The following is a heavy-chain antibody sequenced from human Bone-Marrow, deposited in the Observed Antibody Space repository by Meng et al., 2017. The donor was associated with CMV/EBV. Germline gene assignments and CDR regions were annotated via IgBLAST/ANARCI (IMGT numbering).Heavy chain of an antibody. CDR2: IYYSGST. V-gene: IGHV4-30-4*08. Sequence: SISSGDYYWSWIRQPPGKCLEWIGYIYYSGSTYYNPSLKSRVTISVDTSKNQFSLKLSSVTAADTAVYYCARLVVPAAIRGNNWFDPWGQGTLVTVSS. J-gene: IGHJ5*02. D-gene: IGHD2-2*02. CDR1: SISSGDYY. CDR3: ARLVVPAAIRGNNWFDP.